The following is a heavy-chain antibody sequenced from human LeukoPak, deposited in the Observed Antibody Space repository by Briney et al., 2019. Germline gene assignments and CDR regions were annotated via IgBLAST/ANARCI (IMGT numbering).Heavy chain of an antibody. CDR2: IKSKTDGGTT. Sequence: GGSLRLSCAASGFTFSNAWMSWVRQAPGKGLEWVGRIKSKTDGGTTDYAVPVKGRFTISRDDSKNTLYLQMNSLKTEDTAVYYCTTDIVVVPAASSYYYGMDVWGQGTTDTVSS. J-gene: IGHJ6*02. CDR1: GFTFSNAW. V-gene: IGHV3-15*01. D-gene: IGHD2-2*01. CDR3: TTDIVVVPAASSYYYGMDV.